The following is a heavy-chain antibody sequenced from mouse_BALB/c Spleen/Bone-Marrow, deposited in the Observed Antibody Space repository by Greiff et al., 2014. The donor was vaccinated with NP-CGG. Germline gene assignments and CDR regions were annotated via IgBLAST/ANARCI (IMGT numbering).Heavy chain of an antibody. V-gene: IGHV1-5*01. Sequence: EVKLEESGTVLTRPGASVKMSCKASGYSFTSYWMHWVKQRPGQGLEWIGAIYPGNSDTSYNQKFKGKAKLTAVTSSSTAYMELSSLTNEDSAVYYCTRGGLSYAMDYWGQGTSVTVSS. J-gene: IGHJ4*01. CDR3: TRGGLSYAMDY. CDR1: GYSFTSYW. CDR2: IYPGNSDT. D-gene: IGHD1-1*02.